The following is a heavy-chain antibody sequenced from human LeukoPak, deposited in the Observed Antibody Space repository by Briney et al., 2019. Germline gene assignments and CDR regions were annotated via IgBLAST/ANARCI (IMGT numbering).Heavy chain of an antibody. CDR1: GFTFSSYV. J-gene: IGHJ3*02. CDR2: ISGSGGST. CDR3: ASRTWTGAGYYAFDI. Sequence: GGSLRLSCAASGFTFSSYVMSWVRQAPGKGLEWVSGISGSGGSTYYADSVKGRFTISRDNSGNTLSLQMNSLRVDDTAVYYCASRTWTGAGYYAFDIWGQGTMVTVSS. D-gene: IGHD3/OR15-3a*01. V-gene: IGHV3-23*01.